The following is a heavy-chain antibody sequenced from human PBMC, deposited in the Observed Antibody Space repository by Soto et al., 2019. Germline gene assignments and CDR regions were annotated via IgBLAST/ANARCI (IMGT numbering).Heavy chain of an antibody. Sequence: SETLSLTCAVSGYSISSGYYWGWIRQPPGRGLEWIGSISHSGTTYYNPSLRSRVTISIDTSNNQFSLKLSSVTAADTAVYYCARASGGNSGWGHWYDPWGQGTLVTDSS. CDR1: GYSISSGYY. CDR3: ARASGGNSGWGHWYDP. J-gene: IGHJ5*02. V-gene: IGHV4-38-2*01. D-gene: IGHD2-21*02. CDR2: ISHSGTT.